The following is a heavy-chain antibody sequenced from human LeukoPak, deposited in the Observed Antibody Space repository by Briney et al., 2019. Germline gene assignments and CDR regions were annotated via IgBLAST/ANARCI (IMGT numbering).Heavy chain of an antibody. CDR2: ISSSSSYI. D-gene: IGHD3-10*01. J-gene: IGHJ4*02. V-gene: IGHV3-21*01. Sequence: PGGSLRLSCAASGFTFSSYSMNWVRQAPGKGLEWVSSISSSSSYIYYADSVKGRFTISRDNAENSLYLQMNSLRAEDTAVYYCARDRITMVRALDYWGQGTLVTVSS. CDR1: GFTFSSYS. CDR3: ARDRITMVRALDY.